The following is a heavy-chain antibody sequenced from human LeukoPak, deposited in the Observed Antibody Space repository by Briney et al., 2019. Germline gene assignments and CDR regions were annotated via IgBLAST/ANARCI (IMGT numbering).Heavy chain of an antibody. CDR3: ARLLDTAMVTSYWFDP. J-gene: IGHJ5*02. D-gene: IGHD5-18*01. Sequence: IXWXRQAPGQGLEWMGWISAYNGNTNYAQKLQGRVTMTTDTSTSTAYMELRSLRSDDTAVYYCARLLDTAMVTSYWFDPWGQGTLVTVSS. V-gene: IGHV1-18*01. CDR2: ISAYNGNT.